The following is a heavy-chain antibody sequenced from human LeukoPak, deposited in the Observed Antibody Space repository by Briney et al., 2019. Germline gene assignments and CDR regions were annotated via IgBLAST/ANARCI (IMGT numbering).Heavy chain of an antibody. D-gene: IGHD6-19*01. CDR2: IYSGGST. J-gene: IGHJ4*02. Sequence: GGSLRLSCAASGFTVSSNYMSWVRQAPGKGLEWVSVIYSGGSTYYADSVKGRFTISRDNSKNTLYLQMNSLRAEDTAVYYCAKSVRAGQSAVSYWGQGTLVTVSS. CDR1: GFTVSSNY. CDR3: AKSVRAGQSAVSY. V-gene: IGHV3-53*01.